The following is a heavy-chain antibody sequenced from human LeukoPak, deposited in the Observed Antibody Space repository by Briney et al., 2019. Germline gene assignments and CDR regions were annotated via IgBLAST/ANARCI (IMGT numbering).Heavy chain of an antibody. J-gene: IGHJ5*02. V-gene: IGHV4-30-4*02. D-gene: IGHD3-22*01. CDR3: ARASYGSSGLDWFDP. CDR2: IYYSGST. Sequence: SETLSLTCTVSGGSISSGDYYWSWIRQPPGKGLEWIGYIYYSGSTYYNPSLKSRVTISVDTSKNQFSLKLSSVTAADTAVYYCARASYGSSGLDWFDPWGQGTLVTVSS. CDR1: GGSISSGDYY.